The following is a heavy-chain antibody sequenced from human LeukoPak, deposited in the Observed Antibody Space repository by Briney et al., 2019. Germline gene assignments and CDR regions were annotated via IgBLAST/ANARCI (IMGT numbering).Heavy chain of an antibody. CDR1: GYTFTSYA. CDR3: ARGGVLNWFDP. D-gene: IGHD3-10*01. CDR2: INAGNGNT. V-gene: IGHV1-3*01. Sequence: ASVKVSCKTSGYTFTSYAMHWVRQAPGQRLEWMGWINAGNGNTKYSQKFQGRVTITRDTSASTAYMELSSLRSEDTAVYYCARGGVLNWFDPWGQGTLVTVSS. J-gene: IGHJ5*02.